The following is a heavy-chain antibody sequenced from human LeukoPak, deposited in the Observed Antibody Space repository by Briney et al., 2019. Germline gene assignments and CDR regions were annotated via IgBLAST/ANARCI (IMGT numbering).Heavy chain of an antibody. D-gene: IGHD3-10*01. J-gene: IGHJ6*03. CDR1: GYTFTGYY. CDR3: ARAPKHYYGSGSYTTYYYYYYMDV. CDR2: INPNSGGT. Sequence: GASVKVSCKASGYTFTGYYMHWVRQAPGQGLEWMGWINPNSGGTNYAQKFQGRVTMTRDTSISTAYMELSRLRSDDTAVYYCARAPKHYYGSGSYTTYYYYYYMDVWGKGTTVTISS. V-gene: IGHV1-2*02.